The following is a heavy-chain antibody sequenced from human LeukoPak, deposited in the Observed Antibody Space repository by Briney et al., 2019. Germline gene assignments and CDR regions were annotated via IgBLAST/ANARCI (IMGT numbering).Heavy chain of an antibody. CDR3: ARARYANAWYAFDI. CDR2: IYNSGST. CDR1: GGSISTYY. D-gene: IGHD2-2*01. Sequence: SETLSLTCTVSGGSISTYYWSWIRQPPGKGLEWIGYIYNSGSTNYNPSLKSRVTISVDTSKNQFSLKLSSVTAADTAVYYCARARYANAWYAFDIWGHGTMVTVSS. J-gene: IGHJ3*02. V-gene: IGHV4-59*01.